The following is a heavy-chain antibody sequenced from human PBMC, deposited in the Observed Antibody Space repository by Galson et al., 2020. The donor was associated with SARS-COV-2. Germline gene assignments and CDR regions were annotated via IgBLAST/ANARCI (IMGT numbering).Heavy chain of an antibody. J-gene: IGHJ4*02. V-gene: IGHV3-21*01. D-gene: IGHD5-18*01. CDR3: ARDTAMVSTILFDY. CDR2: ISSSSYI. Sequence: GESLKISCAASGFTFSSYSMNWVRQAPGKGLEWVSSISSSSYIYYADSVKGRFTISRDNAKNSLYLQMNSLRAEDTAVYYCARDTAMVSTILFDYWGQGTLVTVSS. CDR1: GFTFSSYS.